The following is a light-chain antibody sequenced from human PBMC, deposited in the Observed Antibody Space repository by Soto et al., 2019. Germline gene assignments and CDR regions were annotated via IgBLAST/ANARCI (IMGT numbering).Light chain of an antibody. V-gene: IGLV2-14*03. Sequence: QSALTQPASVSDSPGQSITISCIGTSSDIGGFNHVSWHQQHPGKAPKLMIYDVSNRPSGVSNRFSGSKTGNTASLIISGLQAEDEADYYCSSYTSSSSYVFGSGTKLTVL. CDR2: DVS. CDR3: SSYTSSSSYV. J-gene: IGLJ1*01. CDR1: SSDIGGFNH.